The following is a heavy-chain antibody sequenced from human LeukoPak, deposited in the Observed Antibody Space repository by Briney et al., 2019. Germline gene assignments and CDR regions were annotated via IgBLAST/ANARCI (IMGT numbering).Heavy chain of an antibody. CDR3: ARDAPVTPTDYYFDY. Sequence: PSETLSLTCTVSGGSISSSSYYWGWIRQPPGKGLEWIGSIYYSGSTYYNPSLKSRVTISVDTSKNQFSLKLSSVTAADTAVYYCARDAPVTPTDYYFDYWGQGTLVTVSS. CDR1: GGSISSSSYY. CDR2: IYYSGST. J-gene: IGHJ4*02. D-gene: IGHD4-17*01. V-gene: IGHV4-39*07.